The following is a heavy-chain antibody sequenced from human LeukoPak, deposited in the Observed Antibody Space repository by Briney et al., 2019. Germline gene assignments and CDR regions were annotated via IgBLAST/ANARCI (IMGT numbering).Heavy chain of an antibody. D-gene: IGHD3-3*02. CDR1: GGSISSSSYY. Sequence: SETLSLTCTVSGGSISSSSYYWGWIRQPPGKGLEWIGSIYYSGSTYYNPSLKSRVTISVDTSKNQFSLKLSSVTAADTAVYYCARDRVMKSWFTPLHFFDYWGQGTLVTVSS. CDR3: ARDRVMKSWFTPLHFFDY. V-gene: IGHV4-39*02. CDR2: IYYSGST. J-gene: IGHJ4*02.